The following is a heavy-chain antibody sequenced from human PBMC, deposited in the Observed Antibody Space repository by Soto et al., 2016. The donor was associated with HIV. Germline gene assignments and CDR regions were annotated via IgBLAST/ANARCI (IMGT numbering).Heavy chain of an antibody. D-gene: IGHD6-19*01. Sequence: QVQLVQSGAEVKKPGASVKVSCKASGYTFATYGLTWVRQAPGQGLEWMGWITAYNSNTNYAQKFHGRVSMTTDTSTRTAYMELRSLRSDDTAVYYCARLKYSSGGYVLDYWGQGILVTVSS. J-gene: IGHJ4*02. CDR2: ITAYNSNT. CDR1: GYTFATYG. V-gene: IGHV1-18*01. CDR3: ARLKYSSGGYVLDY.